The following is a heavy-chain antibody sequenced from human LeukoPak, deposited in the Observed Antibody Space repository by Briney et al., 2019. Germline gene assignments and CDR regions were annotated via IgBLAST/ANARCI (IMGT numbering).Heavy chain of an antibody. D-gene: IGHD1-7*01. J-gene: IGHJ6*03. CDR1: GGSFSGYY. V-gene: IGHV4-34*01. CDR2: INHIGTT. CDR3: ARVSRGITGTTIGGRDYYYYYMDV. Sequence: SETLSLTCAVYGGSFSGYYWSWIRQPPGKGLEWIGEINHIGTTNYNPSLKSRVTISVDTSKNQFSLKLSSVTAADTAVYYCARVSRGITGTTIGGRDYYYYYMDVWGKGTTVTVSS.